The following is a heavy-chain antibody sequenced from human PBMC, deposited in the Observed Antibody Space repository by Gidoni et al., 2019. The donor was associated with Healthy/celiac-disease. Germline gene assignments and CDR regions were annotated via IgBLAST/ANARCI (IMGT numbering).Heavy chain of an antibody. Sequence: QLQLQESGPGLVKPSEPLSLTCTVSGGSISSSSYSWGWIRQPLGKGLEWIGSIYYSGSTYYNPSLKSRVTISVDTSKNQFSLKLSSVTAADTAVYYCARDSGLLLWFGELAGWFDPWGQGTLVTVSS. CDR2: IYYSGST. CDR1: GGSISSSSYS. V-gene: IGHV4-39*01. J-gene: IGHJ5*02. CDR3: ARDSGLLLWFGELAGWFDP. D-gene: IGHD3-10*01.